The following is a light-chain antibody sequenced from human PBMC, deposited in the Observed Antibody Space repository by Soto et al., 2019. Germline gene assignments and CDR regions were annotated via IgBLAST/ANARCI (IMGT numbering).Light chain of an antibody. Sequence: DIQLTPSPCSLSASVGEGVTITCQARQRINKYLNWSQQQPGRAPKLLIYDASNLEAGVTSRFRGSGSGTDFTFTISRLQPEDIATYYCQQYENLPTFGQGTRLEIK. CDR2: DAS. CDR1: QRINKY. V-gene: IGKV1-33*01. J-gene: IGKJ5*01. CDR3: QQYENLPT.